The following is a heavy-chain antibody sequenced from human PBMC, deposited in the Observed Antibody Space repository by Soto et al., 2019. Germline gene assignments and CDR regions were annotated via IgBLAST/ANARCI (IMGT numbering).Heavy chain of an antibody. CDR2: IYNSGST. CDR3: ASTVIGGFEY. D-gene: IGHD3-16*02. J-gene: IGHJ4*02. Sequence: QVKLQESGPGLVKPSETLSLTCNVSGASISSYYWSWIRQPPGKGLEWIAYIYNSGSTNYNPSLKSRVTISVDTSKNLFSLELSSVTAADTAVYYCASTVIGGFEYWGQGTLVTVSS. CDR1: GASISSYY. V-gene: IGHV4-59*01.